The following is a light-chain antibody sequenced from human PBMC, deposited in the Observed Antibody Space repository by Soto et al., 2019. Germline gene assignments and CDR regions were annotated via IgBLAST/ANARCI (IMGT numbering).Light chain of an antibody. CDR2: DVS. CDR3: SSYTSSTTLL. J-gene: IGLJ2*01. V-gene: IGLV2-14*01. CDR1: SSDVGGYKY. Sequence: QSALTQPASVSGSPGQSITISCTGTSSDVGGYKYVSWYQQYPGKAPKVMIYDVSNRPSGVSNRFSGSKSGNTASLTISGLQPEDEADYYCSSYTSSTTLLFGGGTKVTVL.